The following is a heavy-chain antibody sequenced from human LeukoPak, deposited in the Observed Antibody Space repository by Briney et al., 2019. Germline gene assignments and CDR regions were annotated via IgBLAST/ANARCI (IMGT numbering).Heavy chain of an antibody. D-gene: IGHD3-22*01. Sequence: PGGSLRLSCAASGFTLSSYSMNWVRQAPGKGLEWVSSISSSSSYIYYADSVKGRFTISRDNAKNSLYLQMNSLRAEDTAVYYCARAYYYDSSGYQPNYYYGMDVWGQGTTVTVSS. CDR1: GFTLSSYS. J-gene: IGHJ6*02. V-gene: IGHV3-21*01. CDR2: ISSSSSYI. CDR3: ARAYYYDSSGYQPNYYYGMDV.